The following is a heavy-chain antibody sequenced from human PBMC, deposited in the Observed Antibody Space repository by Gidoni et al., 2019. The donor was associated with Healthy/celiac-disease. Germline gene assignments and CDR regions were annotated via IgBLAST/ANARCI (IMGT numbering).Heavy chain of an antibody. J-gene: IGHJ3*02. CDR2: ISSSSSYI. CDR1: GFTFSSDS. CDR3: ARDPDSSGYWVGAFDI. V-gene: IGHV3-21*01. D-gene: IGHD3-22*01. Sequence: EVQLVESGGGLVKPGGSLRLSCAASGFTFSSDSMNWVRQAPGKGLEWVSSISSSSSYIYYADSVKGRFTISRDNAKNSLYLQMNSLRAEDTAVYYCARDPDSSGYWVGAFDIWGQGTMVTVSS.